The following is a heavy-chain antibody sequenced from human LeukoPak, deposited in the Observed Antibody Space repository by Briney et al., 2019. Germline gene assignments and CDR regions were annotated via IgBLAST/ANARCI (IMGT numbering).Heavy chain of an antibody. CDR2: IKSKNVGGTT. J-gene: IGHJ5*02. CDR3: TSHAAFDP. CDR1: GFTFDNAW. Sequence: GGSLRLSCAVSGFTFDNAWMNWVRQAPGKGLEWVGRIKSKNVGGTTDYAAPVKGRFTISRDDSKNTVYLQMNSLKIEDTAVYYCTSHAAFDPWGQGTLVTVSS. V-gene: IGHV3-15*01.